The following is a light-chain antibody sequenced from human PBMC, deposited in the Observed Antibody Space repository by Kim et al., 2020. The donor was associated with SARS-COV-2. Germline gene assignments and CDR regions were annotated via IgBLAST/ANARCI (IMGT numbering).Light chain of an antibody. Sequence: DIVMTQSPLSLPVTPGEPASISCRSSQNLLHRNGYNYLDWYVQKPGQSPQLLIYLGSNRASGVPDRFTGSGSGTDFTLKISRVDAEDVCIYYFMQALQTPLTFGGGTKVDIK. J-gene: IGKJ4*01. V-gene: IGKV2-28*01. CDR1: QNLLHRNGYNY. CDR3: MQALQTPLT. CDR2: LGS.